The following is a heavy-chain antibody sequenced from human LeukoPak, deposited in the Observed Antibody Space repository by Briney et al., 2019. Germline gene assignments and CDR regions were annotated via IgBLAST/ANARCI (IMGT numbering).Heavy chain of an antibody. J-gene: IGHJ4*02. V-gene: IGHV1-8*01. Sequence: GASVKVSCKASGYTFTSYDINWVRQATGQGLEWMGWMNPNSGNTGYAQKFQGRVTMTRNTSISTAYLELSSLRPEDTAVYYCARVLSIAVSGRASNYRGQGTLITVSS. CDR1: GYTFTSYD. D-gene: IGHD6-19*01. CDR2: MNPNSGNT. CDR3: ARVLSIAVSGRASNY.